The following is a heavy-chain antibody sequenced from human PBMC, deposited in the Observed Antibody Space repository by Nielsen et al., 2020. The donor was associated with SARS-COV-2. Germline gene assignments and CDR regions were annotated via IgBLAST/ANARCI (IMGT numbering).Heavy chain of an antibody. V-gene: IGHV1-2*06. CDR3: ARGKLTATVFNYYYGMDV. CDR1: GYTFTGSY. Sequence: ASVKVSCKASGYTFTGSYVHWVRQAPGQGLEWMGRINPNSGATIYAQKFQGRVTMTRDTSISTAYMELSSLRSEDTAVYYCARGKLTATVFNYYYGMDVWGQGTTVTVSS. CDR2: INPNSGAT. D-gene: IGHD5-18*01. J-gene: IGHJ6*02.